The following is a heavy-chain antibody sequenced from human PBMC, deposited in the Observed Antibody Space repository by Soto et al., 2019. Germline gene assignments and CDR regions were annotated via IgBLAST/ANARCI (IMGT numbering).Heavy chain of an antibody. CDR2: ISHSGST. V-gene: IGHV4-30-2*01. CDR1: GGSISSGNYY. D-gene: IGHD7-27*01. CDR3: ARARANWGLYGMDV. J-gene: IGHJ6*02. Sequence: SETLSLTCTVSGGSISSGNYYWSWIRQPPGKGLEWIGYISHSGSTYYNPSLKSRVTISVDRSKNQFSLKLSSVTAADTAVYYCARARANWGLYGMDVWGQGTTVTVSS.